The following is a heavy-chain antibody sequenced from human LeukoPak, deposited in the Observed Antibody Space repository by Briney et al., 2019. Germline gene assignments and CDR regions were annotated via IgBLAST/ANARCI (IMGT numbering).Heavy chain of an antibody. D-gene: IGHD3-22*01. CDR2: ISGNGLGT. J-gene: IGHJ4*02. CDR3: AKDANYLRSSGYLIPIDF. V-gene: IGHV3-23*01. Sequence: GRSLRLSCAASGFTFSRNAMNWVRQAPGKGLEWVAAISGNGLGTYYADSVKGRFNISRDNSRNTLYLQMNSLRIEDTAFYYCAKDANYLRSSGYLIPIDFWGQGTLVTVSS. CDR1: GFTFSRNA.